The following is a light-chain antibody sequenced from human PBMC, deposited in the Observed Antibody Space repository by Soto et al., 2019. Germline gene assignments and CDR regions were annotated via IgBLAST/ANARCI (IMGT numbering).Light chain of an antibody. CDR1: SSDVGSYNR. Sequence: QSVLTQPPSVSGSPGQSVTISCTGTSSDVGSYNRVSWYQQPPGTVPKVMIYEVTNRPSGVPDRFSGSKSGNTASLTISGLQAEDEADYYCCSYRSGNTYVFGTGTKLTVL. V-gene: IGLV2-18*02. CDR2: EVT. CDR3: CSYRSGNTYV. J-gene: IGLJ1*01.